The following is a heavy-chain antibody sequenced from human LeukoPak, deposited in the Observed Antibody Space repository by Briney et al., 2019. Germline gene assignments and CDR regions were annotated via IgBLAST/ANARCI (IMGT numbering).Heavy chain of an antibody. V-gene: IGHV4-34*01. D-gene: IGHD6-6*01. Sequence: SETLSLTCGVYAGSFSGYHWTWIRLRPGKGLDWIGNIDHSGSAHYNPSLKSRVTISVDTSNKQVSLNLHSVTAADTAVYYCARGFPTSSRWFDPWGQGTLVTVSS. CDR3: ARGFPTSSRWFDP. CDR1: AGSFSGYH. J-gene: IGHJ5*02. CDR2: IDHSGSA.